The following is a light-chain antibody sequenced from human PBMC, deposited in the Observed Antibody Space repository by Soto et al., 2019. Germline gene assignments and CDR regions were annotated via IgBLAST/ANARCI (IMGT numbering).Light chain of an antibody. J-gene: IGKJ2*01. V-gene: IGKV1-33*01. CDR2: DAS. CDR1: QDISNS. CDR3: QQYDDFPHT. Sequence: DIPMTQSPSSLSASVGDRVTITCQASQDISNSLNWFQQKPGKAPKLLIYDASTLETGVPSRFSGSGSGTDFTFTIRSLQPEDLATYYCQQYDDFPHTFGQGTKLEIK.